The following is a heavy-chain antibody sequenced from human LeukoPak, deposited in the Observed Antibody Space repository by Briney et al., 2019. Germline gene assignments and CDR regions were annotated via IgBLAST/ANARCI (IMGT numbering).Heavy chain of an antibody. J-gene: IGHJ4*02. Sequence: GGSLRLSCAASGFTFSNAWMTWVRQAPGKGLEWVSGISGSGDSTYYADSVKGRFTISRDNSKNTFYLQMNSLRAEDTAVYYCAKVRYNSGWLFDYWGQGTLVTVSS. CDR3: AKVRYNSGWLFDY. CDR1: GFTFSNAW. CDR2: ISGSGDST. V-gene: IGHV3-23*01. D-gene: IGHD6-19*01.